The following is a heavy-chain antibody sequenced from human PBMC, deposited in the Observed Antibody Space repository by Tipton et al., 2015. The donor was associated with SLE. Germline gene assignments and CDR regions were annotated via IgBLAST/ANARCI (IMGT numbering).Heavy chain of an antibody. CDR2: IYHSGST. CDR3: AREYSSSSGDAFDI. CDR1: GGSISSSSYY. D-gene: IGHD6-6*01. V-gene: IGHV4-39*07. J-gene: IGHJ3*02. Sequence: TLSLTCTVSGGSISSSSYYWGWIRQPPGKGLEWIGSIYHSGSTYYNPSLKSRVTISVDTSKNQFSLKLSSVTAADTAVYYCAREYSSSSGDAFDIWGQGTMVTVSS.